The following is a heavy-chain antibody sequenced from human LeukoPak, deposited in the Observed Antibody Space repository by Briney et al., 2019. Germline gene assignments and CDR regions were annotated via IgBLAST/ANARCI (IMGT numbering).Heavy chain of an antibody. J-gene: IGHJ4*02. D-gene: IGHD2-2*01. CDR3: ARRLCRGTACYYFDY. CDR1: GFTFNDYA. V-gene: IGHV3-23*01. CDR2: ISGSGDDT. Sequence: GGSLRLSCATSGFTFNDYAMNGVRQAPARELQWVAGISGSGDDTYYADSVKGRFTISRDNSKNTLYLQTDTLRVEDTAVYYCARRLCRGTACYYFDYWGQGTLVTVSS.